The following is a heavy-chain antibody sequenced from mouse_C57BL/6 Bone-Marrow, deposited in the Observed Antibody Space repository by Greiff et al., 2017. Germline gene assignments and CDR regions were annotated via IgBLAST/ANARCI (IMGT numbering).Heavy chain of an antibody. CDR3: ARSPNYGSPNWYFDV. J-gene: IGHJ1*03. V-gene: IGHV1-64*01. D-gene: IGHD1-1*01. CDR1: GYTFTSYW. CDR2: IHPNSGST. Sequence: VQLQQPGAELVKPGASVKLSCKASGYTFTSYWMHWVKQRPGQGLEWIGMIHPNSGSTNYNEKFKSKATLTVDKSSSTAYMQLSSLTSEDSAVYYCARSPNYGSPNWYFDVWGTGTTVTVSS.